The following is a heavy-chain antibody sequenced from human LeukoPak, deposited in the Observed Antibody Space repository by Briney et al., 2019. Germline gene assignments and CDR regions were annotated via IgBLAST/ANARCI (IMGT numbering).Heavy chain of an antibody. CDR3: ALELVVPAALERLNAFDI. J-gene: IGHJ3*02. Sequence: PSETVSLTCIVSGGSISGSYWSWIRQPPGKGLEWIGYVYYRGNTNYNPSLKSRVTISVDTSKIQFSLNLTSVTAADTAVYYCALELVVPAALERLNAFDIWGHGTMVTVSS. V-gene: IGHV4-59*04. CDR2: VYYRGNT. D-gene: IGHD2-2*01. CDR1: GGSISGSY.